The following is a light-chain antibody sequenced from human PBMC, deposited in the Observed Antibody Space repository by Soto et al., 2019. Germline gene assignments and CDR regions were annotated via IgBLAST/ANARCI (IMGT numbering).Light chain of an antibody. CDR2: EVS. V-gene: IGLV2-14*01. CDR3: SSYTTTYTVL. CDR1: SSDVGGYNY. J-gene: IGLJ2*01. Sequence: QSALTQPASVSGSPGQSITIYCTGTSSDVGGYNYVSWYQQHPDKAPKLIIYEVSNRPSGVSIRFSGSKSANTASLTISGLQDEDEADYYCSSYTTTYTVLFGGGTKLTVL.